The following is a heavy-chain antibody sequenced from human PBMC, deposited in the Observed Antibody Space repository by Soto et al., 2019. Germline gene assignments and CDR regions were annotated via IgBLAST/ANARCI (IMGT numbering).Heavy chain of an antibody. CDR1: GGTFSSYT. V-gene: IGHV1-69*02. D-gene: IGHD6-13*01. CDR2: IIPILGIA. Sequence: QVQLVQSGAEVKKPGSSVKVSCKASGGTFSSYTISWVRQAPGQGLEWMGRIIPILGIANYAQKFQGRVTITADKSTSTAYMELSSLRSEDTAVYYCARVDGVYSSSWYEDYWGQGTLVTVSS. J-gene: IGHJ4*02. CDR3: ARVDGVYSSSWYEDY.